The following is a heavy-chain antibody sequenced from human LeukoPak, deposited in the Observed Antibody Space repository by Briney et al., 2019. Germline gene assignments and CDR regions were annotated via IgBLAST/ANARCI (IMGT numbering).Heavy chain of an antibody. CDR1: GGSISSSSYY. CDR2: NSGST. V-gene: IGHV4-39*07. CDR3: ARAISLNWNYFDY. Sequence: SETLSLTCTVSGGSISSSSYYWGWLRQPPGKGVEWIGSNSGSTYYNPSLKSRVTISVDTSKNQFSLKLSSVTAADTAVYYCARAISLNWNYFDYWGQGTLVTVSS. J-gene: IGHJ4*02. D-gene: IGHD3-3*01.